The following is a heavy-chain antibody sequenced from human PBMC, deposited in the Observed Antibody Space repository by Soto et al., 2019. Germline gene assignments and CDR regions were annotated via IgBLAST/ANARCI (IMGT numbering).Heavy chain of an antibody. J-gene: IGHJ5*02. D-gene: IGHD2-8*01. V-gene: IGHV3-15*07. CDR3: VTDTRCS. Sequence: PGGSLRLSCAASGFTFYTYWMNWVRQAPGKGLEWVGRIKSKNDGETTDYAAPVKGRFTISRDDSINTLYLQMNSLKTDDTSVYYCVTDTRCSWAQGSLVIGSA. CDR2: IKSKNDGETT. CDR1: GFTFYTYW.